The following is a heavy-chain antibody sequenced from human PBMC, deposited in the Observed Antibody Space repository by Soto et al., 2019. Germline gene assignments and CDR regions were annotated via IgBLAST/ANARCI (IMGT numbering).Heavy chain of an antibody. J-gene: IGHJ3*02. CDR2: TSSSSSCI. CDR3: ASPLPATLDAFDI. D-gene: IGHD1-26*01. Sequence: GGSLRLSCAASGFTFSSYSMNWVRQAPGKGLEWVSSTSSSSSCIYYADSVKGRFTISRDNAKNSLYLQMNSLRAEDTAVYYCASPLPATLDAFDIWGQGTMVTVSS. V-gene: IGHV3-21*01. CDR1: GFTFSSYS.